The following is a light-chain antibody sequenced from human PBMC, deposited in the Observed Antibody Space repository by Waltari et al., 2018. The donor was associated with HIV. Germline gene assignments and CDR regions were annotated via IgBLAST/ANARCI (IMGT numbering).Light chain of an antibody. CDR1: SGFSARHY. J-gene: IGLJ2*01. V-gene: IGLV8-61*01. Sequence: QTVIPQAPSFSVSPRGPLTLTCGSSSGFSARHYARCYPQIPGQAPLTLLHITETRSSVFPDRFSGSILGNKAVLTSTGPQADDDSDYYCVRNVGRGIVVFGGGTKLTVL. CDR2: ITE. CDR3: VRNVGRGIVV.